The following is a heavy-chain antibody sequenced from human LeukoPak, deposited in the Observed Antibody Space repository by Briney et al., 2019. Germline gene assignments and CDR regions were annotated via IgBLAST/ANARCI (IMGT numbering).Heavy chain of an antibody. Sequence: GGSLRLSCAASGFTVSSNYMSWVRQAPGQGLEWVSVIYSGGSTYYAHSVKGRFTISRDNSKNTLYLQMNSLRAEDTAVYYCARDQVCSGGSGYSRDYWGQGTLVTVSS. CDR2: IYSGGST. J-gene: IGHJ4*02. V-gene: IGHV3-66*01. CDR3: ARDQVCSGGSGYSRDY. CDR1: GFTVSSNY. D-gene: IGHD2-15*01.